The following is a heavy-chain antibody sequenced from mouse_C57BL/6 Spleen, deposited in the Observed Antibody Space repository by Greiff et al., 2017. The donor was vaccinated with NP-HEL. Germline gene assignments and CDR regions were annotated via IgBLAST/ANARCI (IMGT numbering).Heavy chain of an antibody. V-gene: IGHV1-55*01. J-gene: IGHJ4*01. CDR3: YGSSYVRAMDY. D-gene: IGHD1-1*01. Sequence: QVQLQQPGAELVKPGASVKMSCKASGYTFTSYWITWVKQRPGQGLEWIGDIYPGSGSTNYNEKFKGKAILTADKSSSTAYMELRSLTSEDSAVYYFYGSSYVRAMDYWGQGTSVTVSS. CDR2: IYPGSGST. CDR1: GYTFTSYW.